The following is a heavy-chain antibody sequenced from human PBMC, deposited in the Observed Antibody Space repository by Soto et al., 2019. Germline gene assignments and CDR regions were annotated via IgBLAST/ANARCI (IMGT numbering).Heavy chain of an antibody. V-gene: IGHV1-24*01. CDR2: FDPEDGET. CDR1: GYTLTELS. CDR3: ATDPKRWLQFAEYFQH. Sequence: ASVKVSCKVSGYTLTELSMHWVRQAPGKGLEWMGGFDPEDGETIYAQKFQGRVTMTEDTSTDTAYMELSSLRSEDTAVYYCATDPKRWLQFAEYFQHWGQGTLVTVSS. D-gene: IGHD5-12*01. J-gene: IGHJ1*01.